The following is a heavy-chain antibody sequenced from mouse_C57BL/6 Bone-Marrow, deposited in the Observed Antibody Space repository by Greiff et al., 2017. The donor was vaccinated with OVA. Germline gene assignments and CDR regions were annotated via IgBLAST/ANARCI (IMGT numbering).Heavy chain of an antibody. J-gene: IGHJ2*01. CDR2: INPNNGGT. CDR1: GYTFTDYY. Sequence: EVQLQQSGPELVKPGASVKISCKASGYTFTDYYMNWVKQSHGKSLEWIGDINPNNGGTSYNQKFKGKATLTVDKSSSTAYMELRSLTSEDSAVYYCARLYDYDEGGYWGQGTTLTVSS. V-gene: IGHV1-26*01. D-gene: IGHD2-4*01. CDR3: ARLYDYDEGGY.